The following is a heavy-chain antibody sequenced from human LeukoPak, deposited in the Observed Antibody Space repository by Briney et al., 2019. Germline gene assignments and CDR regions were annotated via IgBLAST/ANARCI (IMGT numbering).Heavy chain of an antibody. CDR3: AKDGSSVFWSGQGAFDI. V-gene: IGHV3-23*01. J-gene: IGHJ3*02. D-gene: IGHD3-3*01. CDR1: GFTFSSYA. CDR2: ISGSGGST. Sequence: GGSLRLSCAASGFTFSSYAMSWVRQAPGKGLEWVSAISGSGGSTYYADSVKGRFTISRDNSKNTLYLQMNSLRAEDTAVYYCAKDGSSVFWSGQGAFDIWGQGTMVTVSS.